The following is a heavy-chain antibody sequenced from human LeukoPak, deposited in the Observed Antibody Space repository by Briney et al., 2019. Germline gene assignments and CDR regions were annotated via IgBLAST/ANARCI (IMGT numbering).Heavy chain of an antibody. J-gene: IGHJ4*02. CDR1: GYTFTSYA. Sequence: ASVKVSCKASGYTFTSYAMHWVRQAPGQRLEWMGWISAYNGNTNYAQKLQGRVTMTTDTSTSTAYMELRSLRSDDTAVYYCAREDFFVVDASDYWGQGTLVTVSS. CDR2: ISAYNGNT. V-gene: IGHV1-18*01. D-gene: IGHD2-15*01. CDR3: AREDFFVVDASDY.